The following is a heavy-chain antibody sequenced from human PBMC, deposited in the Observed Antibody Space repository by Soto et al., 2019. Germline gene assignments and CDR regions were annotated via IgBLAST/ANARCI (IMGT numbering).Heavy chain of an antibody. Sequence: GGSLRLSCAASGLTFTSYSMNWVRQAPGKGREWVSFISSSSSTIYYADSVKGRFTISRDNAKNSLYLQMNSLRAEDTAVYYCARFYYDSSGYLPSPYYYYYGMDVWGQGTTVTVSS. V-gene: IGHV3-48*04. J-gene: IGHJ6*02. CDR2: ISSSSSTI. CDR1: GLTFTSYS. CDR3: ARFYYDSSGYLPSPYYYYYGMDV. D-gene: IGHD3-22*01.